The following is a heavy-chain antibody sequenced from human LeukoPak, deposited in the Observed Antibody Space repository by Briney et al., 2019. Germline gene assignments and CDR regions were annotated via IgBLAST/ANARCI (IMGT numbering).Heavy chain of an antibody. D-gene: IGHD3-10*01. Sequence: KPSETLSLTCTVSGGSIRSTTYYWGWIRQPPGKGLEWIGSIYYSGNTYYNPSLKSRVTISVDTSKNQFSLKLTSVTAADTAVYFCARGGYYGSGNDFRFDPWGQGTLVTVSS. CDR2: IYYSGNT. CDR3: ARGGYYGSGNDFRFDP. V-gene: IGHV4-39*07. CDR1: GGSIRSTTYY. J-gene: IGHJ5*02.